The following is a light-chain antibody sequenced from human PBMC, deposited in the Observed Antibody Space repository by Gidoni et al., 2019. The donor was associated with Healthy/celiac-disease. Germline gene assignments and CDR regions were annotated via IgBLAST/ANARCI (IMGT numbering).Light chain of an antibody. J-gene: IGKJ2*01. CDR3: QQFNNYPPQYT. Sequence: ASQLTQSPSSLSASVGDRVTITCRASQGISSALAWYQQKPGKAPKLLIYDASSLESGVPSRFSGSGSGTDFTLTISSLQPEDFATYYCQQFNNYPPQYTFGQGTKLEIK. V-gene: IGKV1D-13*01. CDR1: QGISSA. CDR2: DAS.